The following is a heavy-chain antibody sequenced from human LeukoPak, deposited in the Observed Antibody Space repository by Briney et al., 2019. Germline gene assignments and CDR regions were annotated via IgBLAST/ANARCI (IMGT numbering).Heavy chain of an antibody. J-gene: IGHJ3*02. CDR3: ALASPGTVDAFDI. CDR2: INHSGST. V-gene: IGHV4-34*01. D-gene: IGHD4-11*01. CDR1: GGSFRGYY. Sequence: SETLSLTCAVHGGSFRGYYWSWIRQPPGKGLEWIGEINHSGSTNYNPSLKSRVTISVDSSKNQFSLKLSSVTAADTAVYYCALASPGTVDAFDIWGQGTMVTVSS.